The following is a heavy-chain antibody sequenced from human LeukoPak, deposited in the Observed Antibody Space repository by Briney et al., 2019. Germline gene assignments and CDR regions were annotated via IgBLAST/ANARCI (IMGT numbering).Heavy chain of an antibody. CDR3: ARGGDLKGELDY. D-gene: IGHD3-16*01. CDR2: IIPILGIA. CDR1: GGTFSSYT. J-gene: IGHJ4*02. V-gene: IGHV1-69*02. Sequence: ASVKVSCKASGGTFSSYTISWVRQAPGQGLGWMGRIIPILGIANYAQKFQGRVTITADKSTSTAYMELSSLRSEDTAVYYCARGGDLKGELDYWGQGTLVTVSS.